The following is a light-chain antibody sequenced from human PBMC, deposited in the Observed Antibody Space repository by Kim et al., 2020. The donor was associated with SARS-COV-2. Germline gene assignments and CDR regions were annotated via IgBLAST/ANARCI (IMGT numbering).Light chain of an antibody. V-gene: IGLV3-1*01. CDR2: QDS. Sequence: SYELTQPPSVSVSPGQTASITCSGDKLGDQYACWYHQKPGQSPVLVIYQDSKRPSGIPVRFSGSNSGNTATLTISGTQAMDEADYYCQSWDSSTAVFGGG. J-gene: IGLJ3*02. CDR3: QSWDSSTAV. CDR1: KLGDQY.